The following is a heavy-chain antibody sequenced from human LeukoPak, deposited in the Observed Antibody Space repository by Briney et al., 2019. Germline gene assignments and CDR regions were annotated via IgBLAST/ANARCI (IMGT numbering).Heavy chain of an antibody. V-gene: IGHV4-39*07. CDR2: IYYSGST. D-gene: IGHD6-19*01. CDR1: GGSISSSSYY. J-gene: IGHJ4*02. CDR3: AITIYAYSSGPLGY. Sequence: PSETLSLTCTVSGGSISSSSYYWGWIRQPPGKGLEWIGSIYYSGSTYYNPSLKSRVTISVDTSKNQFSLKLSSVSAADTAVYYCAITIYAYSSGPLGYWGQGTLVTVSS.